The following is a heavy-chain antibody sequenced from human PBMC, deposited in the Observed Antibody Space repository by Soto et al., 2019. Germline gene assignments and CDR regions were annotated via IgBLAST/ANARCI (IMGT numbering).Heavy chain of an antibody. D-gene: IGHD2-15*01. CDR2: IYYSGST. CDR3: ARGAFCSGGSCTYFFDY. J-gene: IGHJ4*02. V-gene: IGHV4-59*01. CDR1: GGSISSYY. Sequence: QVQLQESGPGLVKPSETLSLTCTVSGGSISSYYWSWIRQPPGKGLEWIGYIYYSGSTNYNPSLKSRVTISVDTSKNQFSLKLSSMTAADTAVYYCARGAFCSGGSCTYFFDYWGQGTLVTVSS.